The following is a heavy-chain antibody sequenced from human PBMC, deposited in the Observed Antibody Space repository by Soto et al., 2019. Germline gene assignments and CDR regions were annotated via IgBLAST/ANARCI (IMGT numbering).Heavy chain of an antibody. CDR1: GGSISGGVHS. CDR2: IFDSGST. J-gene: IGHJ2*01. D-gene: IGHD2-8*01. CDR3: AREIMTLTNDWYFDL. Sequence: QVQLQESGPGLVKPSETLSLTCTVSGGSISGGVHSWSWIRQPPGKGLEWIGHIFDSGSTYYNPSLTSRLTISVDTSENQFSLRLSSVTAADTAVYYCAREIMTLTNDWYFDLWGRGTLVTVSS. V-gene: IGHV4-30-4*01.